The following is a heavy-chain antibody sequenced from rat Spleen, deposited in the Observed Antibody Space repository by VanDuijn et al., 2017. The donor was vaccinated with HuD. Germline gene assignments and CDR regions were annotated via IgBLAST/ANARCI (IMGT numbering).Heavy chain of an antibody. V-gene: IGHV5-17*01. CDR3: ARRGPDWYFDF. CDR1: GFTFSDYA. CDR2: IVFDGSGI. Sequence: EVQLVESGGGLVQPGRSLKFSCAASGFTFSDYAMAWVRQAPKKGLEWVATIVFDGSGIYYRDSVKGRFTISRDNTENTLYLQMDSLRSEDTATYYCARRGPDWYFDFWGPGTMVTVSS. J-gene: IGHJ1*01.